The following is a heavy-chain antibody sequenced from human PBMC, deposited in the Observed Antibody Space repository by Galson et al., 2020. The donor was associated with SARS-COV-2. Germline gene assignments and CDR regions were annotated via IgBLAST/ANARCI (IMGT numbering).Heavy chain of an antibody. CDR1: GGAITRNIFY. J-gene: IGHJ5*01. CDR2: GGR. Sequence: SETLSLTCSVSGGAITRNIFYWGWVRRTPGEGLEWIGSGGRPSNPSLASRVTISIDTSRNQFSLRMTSVTAADTAVYFCARETSSGWFDTWGQGTLVTVSS. V-gene: IGHV4-39*07. CDR3: ARETSSGWFDT.